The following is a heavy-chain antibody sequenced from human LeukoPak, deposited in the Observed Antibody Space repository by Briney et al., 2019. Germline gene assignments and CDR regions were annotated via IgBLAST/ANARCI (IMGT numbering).Heavy chain of an antibody. Sequence: GGSLRLSCAASGFTFSRYWMTWVRQAPGKGLEWVANIKEDATKTYYVDSVKGRFTISRDNSKNTLYLQMNSLTAEDTAVYYCAGGGYDYGEGDYWGQGTLVTVSS. V-gene: IGHV3-7*04. CDR1: GFTFSRYW. CDR2: IKEDATKT. CDR3: AGGGYDYGEGDY. D-gene: IGHD4-17*01. J-gene: IGHJ4*02.